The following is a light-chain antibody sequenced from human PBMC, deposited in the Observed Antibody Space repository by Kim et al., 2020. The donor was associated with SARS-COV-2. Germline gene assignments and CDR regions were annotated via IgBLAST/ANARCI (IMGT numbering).Light chain of an antibody. CDR1: SSNIGNNY. CDR2: DNN. CDR3: GTWDSSLSAVV. J-gene: IGLJ2*01. Sequence: GQKVTISCSGSSSNIGNNYVSWYQQLPGTAPKLLIYDNNKRPSGIPDRFSGSKSGTSATLGITGLRTGDEADYYCGTWDSSLSAVVFGGGTKLTVL. V-gene: IGLV1-51*01.